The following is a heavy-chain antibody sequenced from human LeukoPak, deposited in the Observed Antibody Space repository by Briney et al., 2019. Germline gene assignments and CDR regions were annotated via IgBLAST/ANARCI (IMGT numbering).Heavy chain of an antibody. Sequence: PSETLSLTCAVYGGSFSGYYWGWIRQPPGKGLEWIGSIYYSGGTYYNPSLKSRVTISVDTSKNQFSLKLSSVTAADTAVYYCARQGIAAAGVDYWGQGTLVTVSS. J-gene: IGHJ4*02. CDR3: ARQGIAAAGVDY. V-gene: IGHV4-39*01. CDR2: IYYSGGT. CDR1: GGSFSGYY. D-gene: IGHD6-13*01.